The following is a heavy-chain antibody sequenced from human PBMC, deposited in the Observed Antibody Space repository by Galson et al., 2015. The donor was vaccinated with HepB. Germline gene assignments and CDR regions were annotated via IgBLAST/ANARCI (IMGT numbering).Heavy chain of an antibody. CDR3: ARDRSYDSSGYYDFDY. CDR2: ISYDGSNK. CDR1: GFTFSSYA. J-gene: IGHJ4*02. Sequence: SLRLSCAASGFTFSSYAMHWVRQAPGKGLEWVAVISYDGSNKYYADSVKGRFTISRDNSKNTLYLQMNSLRAEDTAVYCCARDRSYDSSGYYDFDYWGQGTLVTVSS. V-gene: IGHV3-30-3*01. D-gene: IGHD3-22*01.